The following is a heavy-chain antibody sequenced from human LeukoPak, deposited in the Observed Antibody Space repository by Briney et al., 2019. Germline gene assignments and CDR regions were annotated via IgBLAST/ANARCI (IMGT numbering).Heavy chain of an antibody. D-gene: IGHD3-22*01. V-gene: IGHV4-34*01. J-gene: IGHJ2*01. CDR3: ARSLINWYFDL. Sequence: PSETLSLTCAVYGGSFSGYYWSWIRQPPGKGLEWIGEINHSGSTNYNPSLKSRVTISVDTSKNQFSLKLSSVTAADTAVYYCARSLINWYFDLWGRGTLVTVSS. CDR2: INHSGST. CDR1: GGSFSGYY.